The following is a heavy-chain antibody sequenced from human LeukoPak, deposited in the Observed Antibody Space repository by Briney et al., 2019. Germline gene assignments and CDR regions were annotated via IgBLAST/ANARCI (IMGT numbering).Heavy chain of an antibody. D-gene: IGHD3-22*01. CDR1: GGSFSGYY. V-gene: IGHV4-34*01. CDR2: INHSGST. Sequence: SETLSLTCAVYGGSFSGYYWSWIRQPPGKGLEWIGEINHSGSTNYNPSLKSRVTISVDTSKNQFSLKLSSVTAADTAVYYCARHARGRRYYYDSSGYYFDYWGQGTLVTVSS. CDR3: ARHARGRRYYYDSSGYYFDY. J-gene: IGHJ4*02.